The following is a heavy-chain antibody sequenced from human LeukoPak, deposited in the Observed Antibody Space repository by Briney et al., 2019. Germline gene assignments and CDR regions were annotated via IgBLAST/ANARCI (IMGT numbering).Heavy chain of an antibody. V-gene: IGHV4-4*02. CDR2: IYHSGST. D-gene: IGHD3-3*01. CDR1: GGSISSSNW. J-gene: IGHJ6*03. CDR3: AREVRFLEWLLYYMDV. Sequence: SETLSLTCAVSGGSISSSNWWSWVRQPPGKGLEWIGEIYHSGSTNYNPSLKSRVTISVDKSKNQFSLKLSSVTAADTAVYYCAREVRFLEWLLYYMDVWGKGTTVTVSS.